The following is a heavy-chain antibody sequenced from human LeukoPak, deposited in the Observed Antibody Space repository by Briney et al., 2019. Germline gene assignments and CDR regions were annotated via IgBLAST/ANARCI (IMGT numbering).Heavy chain of an antibody. D-gene: IGHD3-22*01. J-gene: IGHJ4*02. CDR3: AMYYDSSGKTY. V-gene: IGHV3-48*01. CDR2: ISSSGSTK. Sequence: GGSLRLSCAASRFAFSSYNMNWVRQAPGKGLEWISYISSSGSTKYYADSVKGRFTISRDNAQNSLYLQMNSLRAEDTAVYYCAMYYDSSGKTYWGQGTLVSVSS. CDR1: RFAFSSYN.